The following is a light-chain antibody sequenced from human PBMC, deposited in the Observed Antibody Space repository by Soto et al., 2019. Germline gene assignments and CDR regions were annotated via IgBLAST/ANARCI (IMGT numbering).Light chain of an antibody. CDR3: QQYTNWPK. J-gene: IGKJ1*01. CDR1: QSVSSN. Sequence: EIVMTQVPATLFVSQGERATLSCRASQSVSSNLAWYQQKPGQAPRLLIYGASTRATGIPARFSGSGSGTEFTLTISSLQAEDFVVYSCQQYTNWPKFGQEPKVDIK. V-gene: IGKV3-15*01. CDR2: GAS.